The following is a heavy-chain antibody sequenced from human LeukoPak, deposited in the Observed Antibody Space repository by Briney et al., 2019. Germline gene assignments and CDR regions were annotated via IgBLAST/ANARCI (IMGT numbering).Heavy chain of an antibody. CDR1: GGSFSGYY. CDR2: INHSGST. V-gene: IGHV4-34*01. Sequence: SETLSLTCAVYGGSFSGYYWSWIRQPPGKGLEWIGEINHSGSTNYNPSLKSRVTISVDTSKNQFSLKLSSVTAADTAVYYCARAATGLWFGELLFWFDPWGQGTLVTVSS. CDR3: ARAATGLWFGELLFWFDP. D-gene: IGHD3-10*01. J-gene: IGHJ5*02.